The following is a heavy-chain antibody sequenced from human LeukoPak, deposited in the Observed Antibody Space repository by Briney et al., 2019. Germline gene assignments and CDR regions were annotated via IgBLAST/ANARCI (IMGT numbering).Heavy chain of an antibody. CDR3: ARDRGGSYSAIDY. D-gene: IGHD1-26*01. CDR1: GFAFSSYS. V-gene: IGHV3-48*04. Sequence: LAGGSLRLSCAASGFAFSSYSMNWVRQAPGKGLEWVSYIGSSTIYYADSVKGRLTISRDNAKNSLYLQMNSLRAEDTAVYYCARDRGGSYSAIDYWGQGTLVTVSS. CDR2: IGSSTI. J-gene: IGHJ4*02.